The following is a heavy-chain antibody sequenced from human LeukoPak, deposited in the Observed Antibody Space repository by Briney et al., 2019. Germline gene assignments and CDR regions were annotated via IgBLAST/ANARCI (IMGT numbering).Heavy chain of an antibody. CDR3: ARGRVSSSTWYSTYYYYFYMDV. CDR1: GGSISSYY. V-gene: IGHV4-59*01. Sequence: SETLSLTCTVSGGSISSYYWSWIRQPPGKGLEWIGYIYYSGSTNYNPSLKSRVTISVDTTKNLFSLRLRSVTAADTAVYFCARGRVSSSTWYSTYYYYFYMDVWGKGTTVTVSS. CDR2: IYYSGST. J-gene: IGHJ6*03. D-gene: IGHD1-1*01.